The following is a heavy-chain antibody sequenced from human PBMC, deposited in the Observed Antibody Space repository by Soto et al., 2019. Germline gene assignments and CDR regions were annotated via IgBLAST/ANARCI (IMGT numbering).Heavy chain of an antibody. V-gene: IGHV1-3*01. CDR3: AGELQGLYYFDY. CDR1: AYTFTSYT. CDR2: INGGNGNT. J-gene: IGHJ4*02. D-gene: IGHD4-4*01. Sequence: XSVKDSCKATAYTFTSYTMHWVRQAPGQRLEWMGWINGGNGNTKYSQKFQGRVTITRDTSASTAYMELSSLRSDDTAVYYCAGELQGLYYFDYWGQGTLVTVSS.